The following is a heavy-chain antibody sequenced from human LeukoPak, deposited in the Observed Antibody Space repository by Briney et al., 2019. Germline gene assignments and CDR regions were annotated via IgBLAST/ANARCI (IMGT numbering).Heavy chain of an antibody. CDR2: ISGSGGST. CDR1: GFTFSSYG. D-gene: IGHD2-8*02. Sequence: GGSLRLSCAASGFTFSSYGMSWVRQAPGKGLEWVSAISGSGGSTYYADSVKGRFTISRDNSKSTPSLQMNSLRAEDTAIYYCATYRQVLLPFESWGQGTLVTVSS. V-gene: IGHV3-23*01. J-gene: IGHJ4*02. CDR3: ATYRQVLLPFES.